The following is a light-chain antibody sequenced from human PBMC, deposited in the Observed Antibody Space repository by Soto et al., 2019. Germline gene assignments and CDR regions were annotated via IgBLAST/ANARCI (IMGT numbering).Light chain of an antibody. Sequence: EIVXTQSPATXXVSPGERATXXXXASQXVSXNLAWYQQKPGQAPRLLIYGASTRATGIPARFSGSGSGTEFTLTISRLQSEYFAVYYWQQYNNWPRTFGQGTKVEIK. V-gene: IGKV3-15*01. CDR2: GAS. CDR3: QQYNNWPRT. J-gene: IGKJ1*01. CDR1: QXVSXN.